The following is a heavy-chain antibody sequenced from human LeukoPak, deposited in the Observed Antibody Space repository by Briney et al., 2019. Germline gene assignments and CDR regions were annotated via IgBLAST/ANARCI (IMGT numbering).Heavy chain of an antibody. CDR2: INPNSGGT. CDR3: ARVSQGVVVTANARRSHYNWFDP. V-gene: IGHV1-2*02. CDR1: GYTFTGYY. Sequence: GASVKVSCKASGYTFTGYYMHWVRQAPGQGLEWMGWINPNSGGTNYAQKFQGRVTMTRDTSISTAYMELSRLRSDDTAVYYCARVSQGVVVTANARRSHYNWFDPWGQGTLVTVSS. J-gene: IGHJ5*02. D-gene: IGHD2-21*02.